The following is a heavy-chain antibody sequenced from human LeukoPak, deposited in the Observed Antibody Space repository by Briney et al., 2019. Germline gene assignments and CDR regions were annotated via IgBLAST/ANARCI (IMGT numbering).Heavy chain of an antibody. CDR3: ARHRTQKFGCDY. CDR1: GYSFTTYW. Sequence: GESLKISCKGSGYSFTTYWISRVRQMPGKGLEWIGIIYPGDSSPRYSPSFRGQVTISVDKSTNTAYLQWSSLKASDTAMYYCARHRTQKFGCDYWGQGSLVTVSS. V-gene: IGHV5-51*01. CDR2: IYPGDSSP. D-gene: IGHD1-1*01. J-gene: IGHJ4*02.